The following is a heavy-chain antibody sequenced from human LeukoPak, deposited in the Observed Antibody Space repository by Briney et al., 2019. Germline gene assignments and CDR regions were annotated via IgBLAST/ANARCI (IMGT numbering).Heavy chain of an antibody. CDR2: ISYDGSNK. D-gene: IGHD6-6*01. CDR1: GFTFSSYG. J-gene: IGHJ4*02. Sequence: GGSLRLSCAASGFTFSSYGMHWVRQAPGKGLEWVAVISYDGSNKYYADSVKGRFTISRDNSKNTLYLQMNSLRAEDTAVYYCAKDKGEGSSFDYWGQGTLVTVSS. CDR3: AKDKGEGSSFDY. V-gene: IGHV3-30*18.